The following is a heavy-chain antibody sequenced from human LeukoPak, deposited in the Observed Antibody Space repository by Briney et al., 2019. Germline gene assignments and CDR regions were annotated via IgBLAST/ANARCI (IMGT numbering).Heavy chain of an antibody. CDR3: ARDFRPMTPGGRFDY. J-gene: IGHJ4*02. Sequence: ASVKVSCKASGYTFTSYGISWVRQAPGQGLEWMGWISAYNGNTNYAQKLQGRVTMTTDTSTSTAYMELRSLRSDDTAVYYCARDFRPMTPGGRFDYWGQGTLVTVSS. D-gene: IGHD1-14*01. V-gene: IGHV1-18*01. CDR2: ISAYNGNT. CDR1: GYTFTSYG.